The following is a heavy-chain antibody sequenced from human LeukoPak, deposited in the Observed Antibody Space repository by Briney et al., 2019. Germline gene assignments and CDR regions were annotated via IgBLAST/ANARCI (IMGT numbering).Heavy chain of an antibody. V-gene: IGHV4-59*08. CDR3: ARAKPNWNPPDY. D-gene: IGHD1-1*01. J-gene: IGHJ4*02. CDR1: VGSITSNF. Sequence: NPSETLSLTCTVSVGSITSNFWSWIRQPPGKGLGWIGYIFDSGNSRYHPSLKSRATISRDTSKNQFSLRLNSVTAADTAVYYCARAKPNWNPPDYWGQGTLVTISS. CDR2: IFDSGNS.